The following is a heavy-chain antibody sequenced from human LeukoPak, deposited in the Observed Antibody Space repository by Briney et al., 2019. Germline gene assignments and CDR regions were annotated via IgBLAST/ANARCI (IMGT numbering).Heavy chain of an antibody. V-gene: IGHV3-30-3*01. D-gene: IGHD6-6*01. CDR2: ISYDGSNK. CDR1: GFTFSSYA. CDR3: ARDPSIAARHTGSWYGMDV. J-gene: IGHJ6*02. Sequence: GRSLRLSCAASGFTFSSYAMHWVRQAPGKGLEWVAVISYDGSNKYYADSVKGRFTISRDNSKNTLYLQMNSLRAEDTAVYYCARDPSIAARHTGSWYGMDVWGQGTTVTVSS.